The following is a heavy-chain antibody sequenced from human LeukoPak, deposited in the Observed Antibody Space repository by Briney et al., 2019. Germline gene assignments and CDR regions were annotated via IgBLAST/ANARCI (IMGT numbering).Heavy chain of an antibody. CDR1: SGSVSNSHYY. Sequence: SETLSLTCTVSSGSVSNSHYYWAWVRQPAGKGLEWIGRIYTSGSTNYNPSLKSRVTILVDTSKNQFSLKLSSVTAADTAVYYCAREIVVVPAAEYYYYYYMDVWGKGTTVTVSS. J-gene: IGHJ6*03. CDR2: IYTSGST. V-gene: IGHV4-61*02. CDR3: AREIVVVPAAEYYYYYYMDV. D-gene: IGHD2-2*01.